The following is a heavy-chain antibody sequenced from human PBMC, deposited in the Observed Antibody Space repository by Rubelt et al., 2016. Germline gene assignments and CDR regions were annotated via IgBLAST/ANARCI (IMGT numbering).Heavy chain of an antibody. V-gene: IGHV3-74*01. CDR2: VNTDGSGT. Sequence: EVQLVESGGGLVQRGESLRLSCAASGFTFSSHWMQWVRQAPGKGLVWVSRVNTDGSGTIYADSVKGRFTISRDNAKKPPYLQMNSLTAEDTAVYYWARKKLGTNSFDHWGQGALVTVSS. CDR3: ARKKLGTNSFDH. CDR1: GFTFSSHW. D-gene: IGHD1-26*01. J-gene: IGHJ4*02.